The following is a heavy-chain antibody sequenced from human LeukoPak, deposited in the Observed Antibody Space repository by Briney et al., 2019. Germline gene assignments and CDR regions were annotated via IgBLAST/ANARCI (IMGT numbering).Heavy chain of an antibody. Sequence: GASVKVSCKASGYTFTGYYMHWVRQAPGQGLKWMGWINPNSGGTNYAQKFQGRVTMTRDTSISTAYMELSRLRSDDTAVYYCARDLYDSSGYYGDYWGQGTLVTVSS. CDR1: GYTFTGYY. D-gene: IGHD3-22*01. CDR3: ARDLYDSSGYYGDY. V-gene: IGHV1-2*02. J-gene: IGHJ4*02. CDR2: INPNSGGT.